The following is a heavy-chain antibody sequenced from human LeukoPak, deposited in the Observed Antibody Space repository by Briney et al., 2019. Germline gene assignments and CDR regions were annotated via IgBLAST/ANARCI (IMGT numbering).Heavy chain of an antibody. V-gene: IGHV3-23*01. CDR3: AKQSSVAGAGLLDY. J-gene: IGHJ4*02. CDR2: ISGSGGSK. D-gene: IGHD6-19*01. CDR1: GFTFSSYA. Sequence: GGSLRLSCAASGFTFSSYAMSWVGQAPEKGLEWVSSISGSGGSKWFADSVKGRFTISRDNSENTLYLQMNRLRAEDTALYYCAKQSSVAGAGLLDYWGQGTLVTVSS.